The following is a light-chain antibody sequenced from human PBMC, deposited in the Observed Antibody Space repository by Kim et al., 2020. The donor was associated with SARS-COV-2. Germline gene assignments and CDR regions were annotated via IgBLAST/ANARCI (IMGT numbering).Light chain of an antibody. Sequence: ALTQSPVTLSLSPGERATLSCRAIQSVGNQLAWFKQTPGQTPRLLIYDTSNRAPGLPARFSGSGSGTDFTLTISSFGAEDFAVYYSQQRANWPRTFGQGTQVEIK. CDR2: DTS. CDR3: QQRANWPRT. J-gene: IGKJ5*01. CDR1: QSVGNQ. V-gene: IGKV3-11*01.